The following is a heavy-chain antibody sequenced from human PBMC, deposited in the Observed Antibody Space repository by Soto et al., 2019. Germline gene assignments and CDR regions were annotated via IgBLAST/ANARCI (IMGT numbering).Heavy chain of an antibody. CDR2: ISGSGGST. V-gene: IGHV3-23*01. Sequence: GGSLRLSCAASGFTFSSYAMSWVRQAPGKGLEWVSAISGSGGSTYYADSVKGRFTISRDNSKNTLYLQMNSLRAEDTAVYYCAKDEVSSSWNYYYYMDVWGKGTTVTVSS. J-gene: IGHJ6*03. CDR3: AKDEVSSSWNYYYYMDV. D-gene: IGHD6-6*01. CDR1: GFTFSSYA.